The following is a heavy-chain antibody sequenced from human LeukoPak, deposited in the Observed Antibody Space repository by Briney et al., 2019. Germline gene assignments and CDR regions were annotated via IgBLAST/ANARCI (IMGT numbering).Heavy chain of an antibody. J-gene: IGHJ4*02. V-gene: IGHV1-69*13. CDR1: GYTFTSYD. CDR3: ARDLPPYGGNGYFDY. D-gene: IGHD4-23*01. CDR2: IIPIFGTA. Sequence: ASVKVSCKASGYTFTSYDISWVRQAPGQGLEWMGGIIPIFGTANYAQKFQGRVTITADESTSTAYMELSSLRSEDTAVYYCARDLPPYGGNGYFDYWGQGTLVTVSS.